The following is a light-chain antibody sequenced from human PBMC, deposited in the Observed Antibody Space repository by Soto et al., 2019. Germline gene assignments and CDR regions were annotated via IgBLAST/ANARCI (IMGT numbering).Light chain of an antibody. CDR3: QSYDSSLSGSWV. V-gene: IGLV1-40*01. CDR2: DNS. CDR1: SSNIGARYD. Sequence: QAVVTQPPSVSGAPGQRVTISCTGSSSNIGARYDVHWYQQLPGTAPKLLIYDNSNRPSGVPDRFSGSKSGTSASLAITGLRAEAEADYYCQSYDSSLSGSWVFGGGTKVTVL. J-gene: IGLJ3*02.